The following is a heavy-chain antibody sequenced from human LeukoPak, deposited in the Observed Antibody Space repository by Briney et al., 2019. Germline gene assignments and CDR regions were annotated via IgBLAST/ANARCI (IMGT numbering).Heavy chain of an antibody. CDR1: GFTFSSYS. CDR2: ISSSSSTI. CDR3: ARRTDRAAAGLYYFDY. V-gene: IGHV3-48*01. J-gene: IGHJ4*02. Sequence: GGSLRLSCAASGFTFSSYSMNWVRQAPGKGLEWVSYISSSSSTIYYADPVKGRFTISRDNAKNSLYLQMNSLRAEDTAVYYCARRTDRAAAGLYYFDYWGQGTLVTVSS. D-gene: IGHD6-13*01.